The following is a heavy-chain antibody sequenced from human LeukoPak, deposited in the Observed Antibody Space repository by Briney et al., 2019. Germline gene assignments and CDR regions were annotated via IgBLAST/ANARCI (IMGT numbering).Heavy chain of an antibody. Sequence: GGSLRLSCAASRFTFSTYSMNWVRQTPGRGLEWVSYISTSGSRIDYADSVKGRFTISRDNAKNSLYLQMNSLRAEDTAVYYCAKANLYDILTGYYFDYWGQGTLVTVSS. V-gene: IGHV3-48*04. CDR1: RFTFSTYS. CDR2: ISTSGSRI. CDR3: AKANLYDILTGYYFDY. J-gene: IGHJ4*02. D-gene: IGHD3-9*01.